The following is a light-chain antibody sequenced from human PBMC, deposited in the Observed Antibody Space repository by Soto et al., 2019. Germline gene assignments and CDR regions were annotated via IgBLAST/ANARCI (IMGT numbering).Light chain of an antibody. J-gene: IGKJ1*01. Sequence: ELVLTQSHGTLSLSPGERATLSCRASQSVSSSYLAWYQQKPGQAPRLLIYGASSRATGIPDRFSGSGSGTDFTLTISRLEPEDFAVYYCQQYGSSPWTFGQGTKVDIK. V-gene: IGKV3-20*01. CDR2: GAS. CDR3: QQYGSSPWT. CDR1: QSVSSSY.